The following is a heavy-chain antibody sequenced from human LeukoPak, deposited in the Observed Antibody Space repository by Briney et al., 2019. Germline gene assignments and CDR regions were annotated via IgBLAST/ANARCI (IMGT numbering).Heavy chain of an antibody. CDR3: ARRGLHDY. CDR2: IKGDGSVK. V-gene: IGHV3-7*03. D-gene: IGHD5/OR15-5a*01. J-gene: IGHJ4*02. CDR1: GFTYSDYW. Sequence: GGSLRLSCVASGFTYSDYWMSWVRQGPRKGLEWVATIKGDGSVKNYVDSVKGRFTISRDNAKNSVFLQMDSLRVEDTALYYCARRGLHDYWGQGTLVTVSS.